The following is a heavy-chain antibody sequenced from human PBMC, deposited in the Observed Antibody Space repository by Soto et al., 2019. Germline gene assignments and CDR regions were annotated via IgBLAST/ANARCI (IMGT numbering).Heavy chain of an antibody. CDR2: IGTAGDT. J-gene: IGHJ6*03. CDR3: ARDRAREYMDV. V-gene: IGHV3-13*01. Sequence: LSRAACRLTVYIYVIDWARQATGKGLEWVSAIGTAGDTYYPGSVKGRFTISRENAKNSLYLQMNSLRAGDTAVYYCARDRAREYMDVWGKGTTVTVSS. CDR1: RLTVYIYV.